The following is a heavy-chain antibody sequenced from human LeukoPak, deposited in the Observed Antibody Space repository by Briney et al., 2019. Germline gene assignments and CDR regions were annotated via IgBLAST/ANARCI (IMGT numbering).Heavy chain of an antibody. CDR3: ARQISRSGRFNYYFDY. CDR1: GGSLRGYY. J-gene: IGHJ4*02. V-gene: IGHV4-34*01. CDR2: INHSGST. Sequence: SETLSLTCAVYGGSLRGYYWSWIRQPPGKGLEWIGEINHSGSTNYNPSLKSRVTISVDTSKIQFSLKLSSVTAADTAVYYCARQISRSGRFNYYFDYWGQGTLVTVSS. D-gene: IGHD3-10*01.